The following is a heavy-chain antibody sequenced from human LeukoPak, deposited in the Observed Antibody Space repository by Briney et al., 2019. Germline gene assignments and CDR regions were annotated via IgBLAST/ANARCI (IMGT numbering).Heavy chain of an antibody. V-gene: IGHV3-11*01. CDR1: GFTFTDYY. D-gene: IGHD1-14*01. CDR3: ARSRIALGVSEPYYFDY. Sequence: PGGSLRLSCAASGFTFTDYYMSWVRQAPGKGLEWVSYISSSGSTIYYADSVKGRFTISRDNAKSSLYLQMNSLRAEDTAVYYCARSRIALGVSEPYYFDYWGQGTLVSVSS. CDR2: ISSSGSTI. J-gene: IGHJ4*02.